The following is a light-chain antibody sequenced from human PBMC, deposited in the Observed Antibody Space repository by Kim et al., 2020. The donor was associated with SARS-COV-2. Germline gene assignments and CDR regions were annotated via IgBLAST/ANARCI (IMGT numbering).Light chain of an antibody. Sequence: DIQMTQSPSSLSASVGDRVTITCRTTQSISSHLNWYQQKPGRAPKLLLSAASTLQGGVPSRFSGSGSETDFTLTISSLQPEDFAAYFCQQSYITPFTFGPGTKVDIQ. CDR1: QSISSH. V-gene: IGKV1-39*01. J-gene: IGKJ3*01. CDR3: QQSYITPFT. CDR2: AAS.